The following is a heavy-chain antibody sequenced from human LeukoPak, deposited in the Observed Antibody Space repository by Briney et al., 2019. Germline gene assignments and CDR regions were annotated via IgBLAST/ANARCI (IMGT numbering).Heavy chain of an antibody. CDR2: IYYSGST. CDR3: ARDQPPSYYYDSSGYYQRRAEYFQH. D-gene: IGHD3-22*01. J-gene: IGHJ1*01. CDR1: GGSISSYY. V-gene: IGHV4-59*01. Sequence: SETLSLTCTVSGGSISSYYWSWIRQPPGKGLEWIGYIYYSGSTNYNPSLKSRVTISVDTSKNQFSLKLSSVTAADTAVYYCARDQPPSYYYDSSGYYQRRAEYFQHWGQGTLVTVSS.